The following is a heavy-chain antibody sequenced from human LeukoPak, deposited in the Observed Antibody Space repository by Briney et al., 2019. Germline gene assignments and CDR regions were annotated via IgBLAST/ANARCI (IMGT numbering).Heavy chain of an antibody. CDR1: GGSISSYY. V-gene: IGHV4-59*01. J-gene: IGHJ3*02. CDR2: IYDSGST. Sequence: PSETLSLTCTVSGGSISSYYWSWIRQPPGKGLEWIGYIYDSGSTNYNPSLKSRVTISVDTSKDQFSLKVSSVTAADTAVYYCASLTTADAFDIWGQGTMVTVSS. D-gene: IGHD3-22*01. CDR3: ASLTTADAFDI.